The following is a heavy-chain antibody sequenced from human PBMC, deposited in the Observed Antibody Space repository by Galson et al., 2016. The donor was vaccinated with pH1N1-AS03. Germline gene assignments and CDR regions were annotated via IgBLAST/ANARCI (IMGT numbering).Heavy chain of an antibody. CDR3: ARELHYGWLVPGY. Sequence: SLRLSCAASGFTFSSDSMNWVRQAPGKGLEWVSYISSSSSTIYYADSVKGRVTISRDNAKNSLYLQMNSRRDEDTAVYYCARELHYGWLVPGYWGQGTLVAVSS. V-gene: IGHV3-48*02. J-gene: IGHJ4*02. CDR2: ISSSSSTI. CDR1: GFTFSSDS. D-gene: IGHD6-19*01.